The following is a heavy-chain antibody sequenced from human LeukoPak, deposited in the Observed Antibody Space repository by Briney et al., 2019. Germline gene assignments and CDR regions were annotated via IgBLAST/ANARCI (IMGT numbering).Heavy chain of an antibody. J-gene: IGHJ4*02. CDR2: ISSSSSYI. CDR3: AIGFTINRRTQLFDY. CDR1: GFTFSSYS. Sequence: PGGSLRLSCAASGFTFSSYSMNWVRQAPGKGLEWVSSISSSSSYIYYADSVKGRFTISRDNAKNSLYLQMNSLRAEDTAVYYCAIGFTINRRTQLFDYWGQGTLVTVSS. D-gene: IGHD3-9*01. V-gene: IGHV3-21*01.